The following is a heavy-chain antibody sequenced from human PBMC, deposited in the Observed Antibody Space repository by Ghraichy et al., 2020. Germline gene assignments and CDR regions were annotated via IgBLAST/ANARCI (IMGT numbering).Heavy chain of an antibody. D-gene: IGHD3-3*01. CDR2: ISGSGGST. CDR1: GFTFSSYA. CDR3: AKGTGERFLEWLLNWFDP. J-gene: IGHJ5*02. V-gene: IGHV3-23*01. Sequence: GGSLRLSCAASGFTFSSYAMSWVRQAPGKRLEWVSAISGSGGSTYYADSVKGRFTISRDNSKNTLYLQMNSLRAEDTAVYYCAKGTGERFLEWLLNWFDPWGQGTLVTVSS.